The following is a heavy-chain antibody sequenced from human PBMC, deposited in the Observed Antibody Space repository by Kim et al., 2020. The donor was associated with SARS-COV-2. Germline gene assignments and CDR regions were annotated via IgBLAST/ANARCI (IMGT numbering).Heavy chain of an antibody. V-gene: IGHV1-2*06. CDR1: GYTFTGYY. Sequence: ASVKVSCKASGYTFTGYYMHWVRQAPGQGLEWMGRINPNSGGTNYAQKFQGRVTMTRDTSISTAYMELSRLRSDDTAVYYCARDCTSCAPRGYSSGWYGFQGTWGQGTLVTVSS. CDR2: INPNSGGT. D-gene: IGHD6-19*01. CDR3: ARDCTSCAPRGYSSGWYGFQGT. J-gene: IGHJ5*02.